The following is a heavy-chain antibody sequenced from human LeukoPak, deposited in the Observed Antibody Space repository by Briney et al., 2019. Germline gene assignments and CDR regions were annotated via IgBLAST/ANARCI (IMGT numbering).Heavy chain of an antibody. CDR2: IYYSGST. V-gene: IGHV4-59*01. CDR3: ARASGIAARLPYYYGMDV. J-gene: IGHJ6*02. D-gene: IGHD6-6*01. Sequence: PSETLSLTCTVSGGSISSYYWSWIRQPPGKGLEWIGYIYYSGSTNYNPSLKSRVTISVDTSKNQFSLKLSSVTAADTAVYYCARASGIAARLPYYYGMDVWGQGTTVTVSS. CDR1: GGSISSYY.